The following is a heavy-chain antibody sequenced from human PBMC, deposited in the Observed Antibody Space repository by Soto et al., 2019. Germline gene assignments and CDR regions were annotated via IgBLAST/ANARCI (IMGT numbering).Heavy chain of an antibody. V-gene: IGHV3-23*01. CDR1: EFTFSSYA. D-gene: IGHD1-20*01. CDR2: ISGGGGTT. Sequence: EVQLLESGGDLVQPGGSLRLSCAASEFTFSSYAMNWVRQAPGKGLEWVSVISGGGGTTYYADSVKGRFTITRDKSKKTLYLQMNSLRAEDTAVYWCARDNWNGAYYGLDVWGQGTTVTVS. CDR3: ARDNWNGAYYGLDV. J-gene: IGHJ6*02.